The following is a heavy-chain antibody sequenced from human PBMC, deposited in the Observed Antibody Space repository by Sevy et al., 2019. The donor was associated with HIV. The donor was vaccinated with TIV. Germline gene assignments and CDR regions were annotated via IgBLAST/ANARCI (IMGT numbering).Heavy chain of an antibody. D-gene: IGHD4-17*01. CDR3: ARGPKPLRSDYGDYRGVGYYFDS. V-gene: IGHV4-34*01. CDR1: GESFSNYY. J-gene: IGHJ4*02. CDR2: IDHSGRS. Sequence: SETSLTCAVYGESFSNYYWSWIRLSPGKGLESIGEIDHSGRSDYNPSLKSRVTMSVDTSKNQFSLKLTSVTAADTAVYYCARGPKPLRSDYGDYRGVGYYFDSWGQGTLVTVSS.